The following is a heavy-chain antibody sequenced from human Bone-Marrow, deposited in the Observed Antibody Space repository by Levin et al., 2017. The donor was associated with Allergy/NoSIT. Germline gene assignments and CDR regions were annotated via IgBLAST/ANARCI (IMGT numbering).Heavy chain of an antibody. D-gene: IGHD6-19*01. CDR1: GGSVSSGSYY. V-gene: IGHV4-61*01. CDR2: IYYSGST. Sequence: SETLSLTCTVSGGSVSSGSYYWSWIRQPPGKGLEWIGYIYYSGSTNYNPSLKSRVTISVDTSKNQFSLKLSSVTAADTAVYYCARGYSSGWYGGANYYDGMDVWGQGTTVTVSS. J-gene: IGHJ6*02. CDR3: ARGYSSGWYGGANYYDGMDV.